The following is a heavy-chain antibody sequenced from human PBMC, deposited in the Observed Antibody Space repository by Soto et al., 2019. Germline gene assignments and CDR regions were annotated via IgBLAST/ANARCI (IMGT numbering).Heavy chain of an antibody. Sequence: SETLSLTCTVSGGSVSSGSYYWSWIRQPPGKGLEWIGYIYYSGSTNYNPSLKSRVTISVDTSKNQFSLKLSSVTAADTAVYYCARDKWLAAADNYYYYGMDVWGQGTTVTVSS. CDR1: GGSVSSGSYY. CDR3: ARDKWLAAADNYYYYGMDV. CDR2: IYYSGST. V-gene: IGHV4-61*01. D-gene: IGHD6-13*01. J-gene: IGHJ6*02.